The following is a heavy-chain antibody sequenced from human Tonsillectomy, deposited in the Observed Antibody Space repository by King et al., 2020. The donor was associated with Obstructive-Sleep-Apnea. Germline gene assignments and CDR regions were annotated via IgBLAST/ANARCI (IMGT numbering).Heavy chain of an antibody. D-gene: IGHD7-27*01. CDR2: IKQDGSEK. J-gene: IGHJ5*02. V-gene: IGHV3-7*03. CDR1: GFTFSNHW. Sequence: QLVQSGGGLVQPGGSLRLSCAASGFTFSNHWMSWVRQAPGKGLEWVANIKQDGSEKYYVDSVKGRFIISRANAKNSLVLQMNSLRAEDTAVYYCARATAGSTLTGGLDPWGQGTLVTVSS. CDR3: ARATAGSTLTGGLDP.